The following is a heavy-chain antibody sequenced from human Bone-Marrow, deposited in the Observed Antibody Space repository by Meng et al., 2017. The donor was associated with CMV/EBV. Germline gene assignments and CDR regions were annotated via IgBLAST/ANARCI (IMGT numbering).Heavy chain of an antibody. Sequence: ASVKVSCKASGYTFTSYYMHWVRQAPGQGLKWMGIINPSGGSTSYAQKFQGRVTMTRDTSITTAYMDLSSLTVDDTSVYYCARGDTVVTPDYWGQGTLVTVSS. J-gene: IGHJ4*02. CDR1: GYTFTSYY. D-gene: IGHD4-23*01. CDR3: ARGDTVVTPDY. V-gene: IGHV1-46*01. CDR2: INPSGGST.